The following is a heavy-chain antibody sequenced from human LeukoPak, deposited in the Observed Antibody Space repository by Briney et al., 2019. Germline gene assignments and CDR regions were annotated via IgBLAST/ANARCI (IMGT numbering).Heavy chain of an antibody. Sequence: ASVKVSCKASGYTFTSYGISWVRQAPGQGLEWMGWISAYNGNTNYAQQLQGRVTMTTDSSTSTAYMELRSLRSEDTAVYYCAGVWSSSWYGGFDPWGQGTLVTVSS. V-gene: IGHV1-18*01. D-gene: IGHD6-13*01. J-gene: IGHJ5*02. CDR2: ISAYNGNT. CDR3: AGVWSSSWYGGFDP. CDR1: GYTFTSYG.